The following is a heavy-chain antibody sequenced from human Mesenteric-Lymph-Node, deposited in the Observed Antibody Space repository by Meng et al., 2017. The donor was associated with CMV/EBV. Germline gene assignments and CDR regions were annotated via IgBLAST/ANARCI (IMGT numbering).Heavy chain of an antibody. D-gene: IGHD3-3*01. CDR3: ARERWSGYYTGIDY. CDR2: INHSGST. J-gene: IGHJ4*02. CDR1: GGSISSSTYY. Sequence: GSLRLSCTVSGGSISSSTYYWGWIRQPPGKGLEWIGEINHSGSTNYNPSLKSRVTISVDTSKNQFSLKLSSVTAAETAVYYCARERWSGYYTGIDYWGQGTLVTVSS. V-gene: IGHV4-39*07.